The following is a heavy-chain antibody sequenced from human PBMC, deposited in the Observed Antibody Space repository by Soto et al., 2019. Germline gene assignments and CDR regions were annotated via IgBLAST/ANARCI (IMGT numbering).Heavy chain of an antibody. CDR2: IDPSDSYT. J-gene: IGHJ4*02. CDR1: GYSLTSYW. V-gene: IGHV5-10-1*01. Sequence: PGESLKISCKGSGYSLTSYWISWVRQMPGKGLEWMGRIDPSDSYTNYSPSFQGHVTISADKSISTAYLQWSSLRASDTAMYYCARQIYDSDTGPNFQYYFDSWGQGTPVTVSS. D-gene: IGHD3-22*01. CDR3: ARQIYDSDTGPNFQYYFDS.